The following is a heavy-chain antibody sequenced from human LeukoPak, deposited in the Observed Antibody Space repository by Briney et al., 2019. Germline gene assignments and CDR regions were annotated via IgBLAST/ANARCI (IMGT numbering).Heavy chain of an antibody. Sequence: SETLSLTCAVSGYSISSGYYWGWIRQPPGKGLEWIGSIYHSESTYYNPSLKSRATISVDTSKNQFSLKLSSVTAADTAVYYCARRAVHCSSTSCYSSWGQGTLVTVSS. CDR2: IYHSEST. J-gene: IGHJ4*02. V-gene: IGHV4-38-2*01. D-gene: IGHD2-2*01. CDR3: ARRAVHCSSTSCYSS. CDR1: GYSISSGYY.